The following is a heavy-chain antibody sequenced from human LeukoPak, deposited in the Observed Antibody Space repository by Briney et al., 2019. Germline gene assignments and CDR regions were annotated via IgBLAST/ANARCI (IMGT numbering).Heavy chain of an antibody. CDR2: ITSTSSYI. CDR3: ARDPYSGNYGNYYYYYMDV. Sequence: GGSLRLSCAASGFAFSNYNMNWVRQAPGKGLEWVSSITSTSSYIYYADSVKGRFTISRDNAKNSLYLQMNSLRAEDTALYFCARDPYSGNYGNYYYYYMDVWGKGTTVTISS. CDR1: GFAFSNYN. D-gene: IGHD1-26*01. V-gene: IGHV3-21*01. J-gene: IGHJ6*03.